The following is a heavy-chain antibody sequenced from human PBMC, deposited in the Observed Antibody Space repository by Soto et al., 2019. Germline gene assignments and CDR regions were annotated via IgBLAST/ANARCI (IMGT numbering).Heavy chain of an antibody. CDR2: ISYDGSNK. J-gene: IGHJ4*02. Sequence: HPGGSLRLSCAASGFTFSSYAMHWVRQAPGKGLEWVAVISYDGSNKYYADSVKGRFTISRDNSKNTLYLQMNSLRAEDTAVYYCARDRDFGVVLAAPTYFDYWGQGTLVTVSS. CDR3: ARDRDFGVVLAAPTYFDY. V-gene: IGHV3-30-3*01. D-gene: IGHD3-3*01. CDR1: GFTFSSYA.